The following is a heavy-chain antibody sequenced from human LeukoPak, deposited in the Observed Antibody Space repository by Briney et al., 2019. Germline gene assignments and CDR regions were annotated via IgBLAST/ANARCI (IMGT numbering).Heavy chain of an antibody. CDR3: ARRRSGYDYVFDI. CDR1: GYSFTSYW. V-gene: IGHV5-10-1*01. J-gene: IGHJ3*02. CDR2: IDPSDSYT. Sequence: GESLKISCKGSGYSFTSYWISWVRQMPGKGLEWMGRIDPSDSYTNYSPSFQGHVTISADKSISTAYLQWSSLKASDTAMYYCARRRSGYDYVFDIWGQGTMVTVSS. D-gene: IGHD5-12*01.